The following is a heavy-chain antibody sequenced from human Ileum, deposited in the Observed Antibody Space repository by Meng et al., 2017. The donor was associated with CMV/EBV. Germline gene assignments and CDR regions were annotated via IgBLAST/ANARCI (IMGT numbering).Heavy chain of an antibody. CDR3: ARETSVGAFDY. CDR1: GFMFNRYW. CDR2: INQDGREN. V-gene: IGHV3-7*05. Sequence: VEVWESGGGLVQSWGAPGPSCVASGFMFNRYWMSWVRQAPGKGLEWVANINQDGRENHYMESVKGRFSISRDNARNSLDLQMNSLRAEDTAVYYCARETSVGAFDYWGQGTLVTVSS. D-gene: IGHD1-26*01. J-gene: IGHJ4*02.